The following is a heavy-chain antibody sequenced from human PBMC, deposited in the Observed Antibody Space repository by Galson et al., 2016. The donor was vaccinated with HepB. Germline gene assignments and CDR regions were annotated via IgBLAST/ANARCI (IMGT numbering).Heavy chain of an antibody. CDR3: ARDVSARRGFDI. D-gene: IGHD3-10*01. CDR2: INAGNGEG. Sequence: SVKVSCKASGYTFSRYAIHWVRQAPGQGLEWLGWINAGNGEGQKSQKFQGKVTLTTDTSATTAYMELSNLRSEDTAIYYCARDVSARRGFDIWGQGTKVTVTS. CDR1: GYTFSRYA. J-gene: IGHJ3*02. V-gene: IGHV1-3*01.